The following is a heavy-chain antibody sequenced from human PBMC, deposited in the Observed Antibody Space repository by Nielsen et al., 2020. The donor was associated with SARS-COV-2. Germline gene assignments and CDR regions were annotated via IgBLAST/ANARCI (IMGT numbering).Heavy chain of an antibody. CDR3: AKTGDYFVVVPAATLDV. CDR2: IWFDGSDK. J-gene: IGHJ6*02. Sequence: WIRQPPGKGLEWVAVIWFDGSDKYYADFVKDRFTISRDNSKNTLYLEMNSLRAEDTALYYCAKTGDYFVVVPAATLDVWGQGTTVTVSS. V-gene: IGHV3-33*06. D-gene: IGHD2-2*01.